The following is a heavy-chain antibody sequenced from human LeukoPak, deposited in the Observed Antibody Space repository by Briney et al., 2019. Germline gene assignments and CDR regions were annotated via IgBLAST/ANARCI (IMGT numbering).Heavy chain of an antibody. V-gene: IGHV1-18*01. D-gene: IGHD2-21*02. Sequence: ASVKVSCKASGYIFSSYGISWVRQAPGQGLEWMGWISPYNGNTNYAQKLQGRVTMTTDTSTNTAYMELRSLRSDDTAVYYCTRVVIAEMTSWGQGTLVIVSS. CDR2: ISPYNGNT. J-gene: IGHJ4*02. CDR1: GYIFSSYG. CDR3: TRVVIAEMTS.